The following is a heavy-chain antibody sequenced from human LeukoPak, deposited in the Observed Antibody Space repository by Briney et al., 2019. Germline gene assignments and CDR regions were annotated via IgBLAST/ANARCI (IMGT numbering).Heavy chain of an antibody. CDR2: IWYDGSNK. CDR3: ARDRDCSGGSCYHTYGMDV. CDR1: GFTFSSYG. J-gene: IGHJ6*02. Sequence: PGGSLRLSCAASGFTFSSYGMHWVRQAPGKGLEWVADIWYDGSNKYYADSVKGRFTISRDNSKNTLYLQMNSLRAEDTAVYYCARDRDCSGGSCYHTYGMDVWGQGTTVTVSS. D-gene: IGHD2-15*01. V-gene: IGHV3-33*01.